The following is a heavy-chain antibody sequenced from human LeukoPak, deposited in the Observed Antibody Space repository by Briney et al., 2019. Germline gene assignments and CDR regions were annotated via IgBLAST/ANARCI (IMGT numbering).Heavy chain of an antibody. Sequence: GASVKVSCKVSGYTLTELSMHWVRQAPGKGLEWMGGFDPEDGETIYAQKFQGRVTMTEETSTDTGYMELSSLRSEDTAIYYCATRQRTIMGQGFDYWGQGTLVTVSS. CDR1: GYTLTELS. CDR2: FDPEDGET. V-gene: IGHV1-24*01. D-gene: IGHD1-1*01. J-gene: IGHJ4*02. CDR3: ATRQRTIMGQGFDY.